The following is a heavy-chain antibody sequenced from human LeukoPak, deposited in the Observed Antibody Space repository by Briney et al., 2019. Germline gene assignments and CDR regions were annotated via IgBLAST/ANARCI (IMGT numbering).Heavy chain of an antibody. J-gene: IGHJ4*02. V-gene: IGHV4-34*01. Sequence: SETLSLTCAVYGGSFSGYYWSWIRQPPGKGLEWIGEINHSGSTNYNPSLKSRVTISVDTSKNQFSLKLSSVTAADTAVYYCASVPTIHRRDGYNYALYYFDYWGQGTLVTVSS. CDR3: ASVPTIHRRDGYNYALYYFDY. CDR1: GGSFSGYY. CDR2: INHSGST. D-gene: IGHD5-24*01.